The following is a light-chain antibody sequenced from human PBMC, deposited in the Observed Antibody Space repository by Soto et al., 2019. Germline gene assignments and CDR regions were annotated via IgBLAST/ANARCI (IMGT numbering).Light chain of an antibody. CDR2: EVS. CDR3: SSYAGSNNYV. CDR1: SSDVGGYNY. Sequence: QSALTQPPSASGSPGQSVTISCNGTSSDVGGYNYVSWYQQHPGKAPKVMIYEVSKRPSGVPDRFSGSKSGNTASLTVSGLQAEDEADYYCSSYAGSNNYVFGTGTKVTVL. V-gene: IGLV2-8*01. J-gene: IGLJ1*01.